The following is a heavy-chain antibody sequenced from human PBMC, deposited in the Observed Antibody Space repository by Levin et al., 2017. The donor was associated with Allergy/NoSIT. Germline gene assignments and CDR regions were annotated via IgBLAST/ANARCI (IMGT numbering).Heavy chain of an antibody. CDR2: ISAYNGNT. J-gene: IGHJ4*02. CDR3: ARWRGLNSDSLIDY. D-gene: IGHD2-15*01. CDR1: GYTFTSYG. Sequence: GASVKVSCKASGYTFTSYGISWVRQAPGQGLEWMGWISAYNGNTNYAQKLQGRVTMTTDTSTSTAYMELRSLRSDDTAVYYCARWRGLNSDSLIDYWGQGTLVTVSS. V-gene: IGHV1-18*01.